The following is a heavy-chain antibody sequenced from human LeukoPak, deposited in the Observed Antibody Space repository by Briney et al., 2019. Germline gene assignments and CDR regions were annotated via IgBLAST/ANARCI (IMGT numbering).Heavy chain of an antibody. CDR1: GFTFSSSA. CDR2: ISGSGGGT. CDR3: AKDQREEMPTISDY. J-gene: IGHJ4*02. V-gene: IGHV3-23*01. D-gene: IGHD5-24*01. Sequence: PGGSLRLSCAASGFTFSSSAMTWVRQAPGKGLEWGSTISGSGGGTYYADSVKGRFTISRDNSKNTLYLQMKSLRAEDTAVYYCAKDQREEMPTISDYWGQGTPVTVSS.